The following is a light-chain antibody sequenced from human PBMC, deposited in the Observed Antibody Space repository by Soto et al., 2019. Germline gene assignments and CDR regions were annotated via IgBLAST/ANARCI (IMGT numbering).Light chain of an antibody. Sequence: EIVLTQSPATLSLSPGERAALSCMSSQSIGNSLAWYQQRPGLAPRLLIYDASNRATGIPTRFSGSGSGTDFTLTISSLQSEDFAVYYCQHYNYWPPKTFGQGTKVDIK. CDR2: DAS. CDR1: QSIGNS. CDR3: QHYNYWPPKT. J-gene: IGKJ1*01. V-gene: IGKV3-11*01.